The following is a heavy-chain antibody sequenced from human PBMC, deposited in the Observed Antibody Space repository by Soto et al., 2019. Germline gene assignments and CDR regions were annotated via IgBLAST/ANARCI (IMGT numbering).Heavy chain of an antibody. D-gene: IGHD6-19*01. CDR2: ISYDGSNK. CDR1: GFTFSSYA. V-gene: IGHV3-30-3*01. CDR3: ARVPSGWRPEFDY. J-gene: IGHJ4*02. Sequence: QVQLVESGGGVVQPGRSLRLSCAASGFTFSSYAMHWVRQAPGKGLEWVAVISYDGSNKYYADSVKGRFTISRDNSKNTLYLQMNSLRAEDTAVYYCARVPSGWRPEFDYWGQGTLVTVSS.